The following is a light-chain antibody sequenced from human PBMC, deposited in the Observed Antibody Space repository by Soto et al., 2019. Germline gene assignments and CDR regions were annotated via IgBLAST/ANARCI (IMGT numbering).Light chain of an antibody. CDR2: DVS. CDR1: SSDVGGYNY. V-gene: IGLV2-14*01. Sequence: QSALTQPASVSGSPGQSITISCTGTSSDVGGYNYVSWYQQHPGKAPKFMIYDVSNRPSGVSNRFSGSKSGNTASLTISGLQAKDEAEYDCSSYTTLNTRQIVFGTGTKFTVL. J-gene: IGLJ1*01. CDR3: SSYTTLNTRQIV.